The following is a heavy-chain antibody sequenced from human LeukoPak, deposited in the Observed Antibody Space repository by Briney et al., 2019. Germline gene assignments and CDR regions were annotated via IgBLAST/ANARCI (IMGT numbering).Heavy chain of an antibody. CDR2: ISSSSSYI. V-gene: IGHV3-21*01. Sequence: PGGSLRLSCAASGFTFSSYSMNWVRQAPGKGLEWVSSISSSSSYIYYADSVKGRFTISRDNAKNSLYLQMNSLRAEDTAVYYCGRVAAARLWGDFDYWGQGTLVTVSS. D-gene: IGHD6-6*01. CDR1: GFTFSSYS. CDR3: GRVAAARLWGDFDY. J-gene: IGHJ4*02.